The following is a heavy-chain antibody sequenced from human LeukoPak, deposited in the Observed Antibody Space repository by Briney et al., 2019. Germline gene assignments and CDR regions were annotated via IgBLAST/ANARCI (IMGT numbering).Heavy chain of an antibody. Sequence: ASVKVSCKASRGTFSSYAISWVRQAPGQGLEWMGWMNPNSGNTGYAQKFQGRVTMTRNTSISTAYMELSSLRSDDTAVYYCVANFDYWGQGTLVTVSS. V-gene: IGHV1-8*02. J-gene: IGHJ4*02. CDR1: RGTFSSYA. CDR3: VANFDY. CDR2: MNPNSGNT. D-gene: IGHD5-12*01.